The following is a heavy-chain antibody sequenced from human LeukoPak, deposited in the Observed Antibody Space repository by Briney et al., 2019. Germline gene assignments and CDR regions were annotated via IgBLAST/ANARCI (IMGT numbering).Heavy chain of an antibody. V-gene: IGHV6-1*01. J-gene: IGHJ4*02. D-gene: IGHD2-15*01. CDR3: ARDYCRGGSCFLWGYYFDY. CDR1: GGSVSSTSAT. CDR2: TYYRSKWSH. Sequence: SQTLSLTCAISGGSVSSTSATWNWIRQSASRGLEWLGRTYYRSKWSHDYAASVKSRITIKADTSKNQFSLLLSSVTPDDTAVYYCARDYCRGGSCFLWGYYFDYWGQGTLVTVSS.